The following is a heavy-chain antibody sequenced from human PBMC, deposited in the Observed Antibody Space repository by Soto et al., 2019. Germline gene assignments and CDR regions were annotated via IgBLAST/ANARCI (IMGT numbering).Heavy chain of an antibody. J-gene: IGHJ6*02. CDR3: ARELGGVAVAGLYYYGMDV. CDR1: GGSISSSNW. D-gene: IGHD6-19*01. V-gene: IGHV4-4*02. CDR2: IYHSGST. Sequence: QVQLQESGPGLVKPSGTLSLTCAVSGGSISSSNWWSWVRQPPGKGLEWIGEIYHSGSTNYNPSLKSRVTRAVDKSKNQFSMKPSSVTAADTAVYYCARELGGVAVAGLYYYGMDVWGQGTTVTVSS.